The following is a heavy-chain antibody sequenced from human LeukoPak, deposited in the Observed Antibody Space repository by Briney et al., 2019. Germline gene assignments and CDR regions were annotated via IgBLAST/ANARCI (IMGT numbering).Heavy chain of an antibody. CDR1: GYRFTSYW. CDR2: IYPGDSDT. V-gene: IGHV5-51*01. Sequence: GEFLKISCKGSGYRFTSYWIAWVRQMPGKGLEWMGIIYPGDSDTRYSPSFLGQVTISVDKSISTAFLQLSSLKASDTAMYYCALGEYSDGYYNYWGQGTLVTVSS. J-gene: IGHJ4*02. D-gene: IGHD3-3*01. CDR3: ALGEYSDGYYNY.